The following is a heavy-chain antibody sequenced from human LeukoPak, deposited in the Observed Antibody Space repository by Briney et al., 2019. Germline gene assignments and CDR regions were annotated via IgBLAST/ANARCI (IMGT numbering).Heavy chain of an antibody. V-gene: IGHV3-30*04. CDR3: ARVTRGYYDKPSGYYYMDV. J-gene: IGHJ6*03. D-gene: IGHD3-22*01. CDR1: GFTFSSYA. CDR2: ISYDGSNK. Sequence: GGSLRLSCAASGFTFSSYAMHWVRQAPGKGLEWVAVISYDGSNKKYGDSVKGRFTISRDNSKNTLDLQMNSLRAEDTAVYYCARVTRGYYDKPSGYYYMDVWGKGTTVTISS.